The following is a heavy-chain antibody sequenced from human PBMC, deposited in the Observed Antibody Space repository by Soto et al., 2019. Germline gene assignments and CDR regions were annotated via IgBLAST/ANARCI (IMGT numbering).Heavy chain of an antibody. CDR1: GGSISSDY. D-gene: IGHD1-1*01. V-gene: IGHV4-59*08. Sequence: SETLSLTCTVSGGSISSDYWSWLRQSPGKGLEWIGYIYYSGNTKYNPSLESRVTISIDASKNQVSLNLRSVTAADAAVYYCAKQGGKYGIRTFDPWGQGTLVTVSS. CDR2: IYYSGNT. J-gene: IGHJ5*02. CDR3: AKQGGKYGIRTFDP.